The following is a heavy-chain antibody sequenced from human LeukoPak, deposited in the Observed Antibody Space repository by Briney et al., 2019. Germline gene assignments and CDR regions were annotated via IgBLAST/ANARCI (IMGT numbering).Heavy chain of an antibody. CDR1: GGSISSYY. D-gene: IGHD3-3*01. CDR2: IYYSGST. CDR3: ARAGGYDFWSVYGGWFDS. V-gene: IGHV4-59*01. Sequence: SETLSLTCTVSGGSISSYYWSWIRQPPGKGLEWIGYIYYSGSTNYNPSLKSRVTISVDTSKNQFSLKLSSVTAADTAVYSCARAGGYDFWSVYGGWFDSWGQGTLVTVSS. J-gene: IGHJ5*01.